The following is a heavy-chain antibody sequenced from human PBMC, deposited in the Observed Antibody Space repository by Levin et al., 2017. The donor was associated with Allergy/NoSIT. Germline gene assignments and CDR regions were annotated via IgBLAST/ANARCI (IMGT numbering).Heavy chain of an antibody. CDR3: ARDRYSGWFYFDP. CDR2: IHSDGTT. J-gene: IGHJ4*02. D-gene: IGHD6-19*01. V-gene: IGHV3-53*01. CDR1: GLTVSSYY. Sequence: LSLTCAASGLTVSSYYMSWVRQSPEKGLEWVSVIHSDGTTFYAESVKGRFTISRDNSKNTLYLQMNSLRVEDTAVYYCARDRYSGWFYFDPWGQGTLVTVSS.